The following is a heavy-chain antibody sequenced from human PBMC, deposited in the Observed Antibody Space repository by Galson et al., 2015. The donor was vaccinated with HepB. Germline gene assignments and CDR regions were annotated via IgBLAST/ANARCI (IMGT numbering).Heavy chain of an antibody. CDR3: AMGPTTVVTPVFDY. CDR2: FDPEDGET. V-gene: IGHV1-24*01. J-gene: IGHJ4*02. D-gene: IGHD4-23*01. Sequence: SVKVSCKVSGYTLTELSMHWVRQAPGKGLEWMGGFDPEDGETIYEQKFQGRVTMTEDTSTDTAYMELSSLRSEDTAVYYCAMGPTTVVTPVFDYWGQGTLVTVSS. CDR1: GYTLTELS.